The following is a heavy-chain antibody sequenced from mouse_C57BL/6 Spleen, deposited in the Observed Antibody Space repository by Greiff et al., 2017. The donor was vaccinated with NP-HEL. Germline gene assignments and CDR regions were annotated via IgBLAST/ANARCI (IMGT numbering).Heavy chain of an antibody. V-gene: IGHV1-64*01. D-gene: IGHD2-3*01. Sequence: VQLQQPGAELVKPGASVKLSCKASGYTFTSYWMHWVKQRPGQGLEWIGMIHPNSGSTNYNEKFKSKATLTVDKSSSTAYMQLSSLTSEDSAVYYCARSYDGYSPHYFDYWGQGTTLTVSS. J-gene: IGHJ2*01. CDR2: IHPNSGST. CDR3: ARSYDGYSPHYFDY. CDR1: GYTFTSYW.